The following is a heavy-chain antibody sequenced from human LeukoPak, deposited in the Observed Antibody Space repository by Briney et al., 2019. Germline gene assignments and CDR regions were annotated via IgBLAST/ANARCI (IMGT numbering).Heavy chain of an antibody. CDR1: GFTFDDYG. V-gene: IGHV3-20*04. D-gene: IGHD2-2*02. Sequence: GGSLRLSCAASGFTFDDYGMSWVRQAPGKGLEWVSSINRNGGSTGYADSVKGRFTISRDNAKNSLYLQMNSLRAEDTALYYCARQVYCSGTSCYTKHYYYYMDVWGKETTVTVSS. CDR2: INRNGGST. CDR3: ARQVYCSGTSCYTKHYYYYMDV. J-gene: IGHJ6*03.